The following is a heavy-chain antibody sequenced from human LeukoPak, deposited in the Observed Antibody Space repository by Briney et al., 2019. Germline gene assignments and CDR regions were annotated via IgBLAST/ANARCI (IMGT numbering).Heavy chain of an antibody. CDR3: AKDVDYYDSTSFDY. CDR1: GFTFDDYA. D-gene: IGHD3-22*01. V-gene: IGHV3-43*02. Sequence: GGSLRLSCAASGFTFDDYAMHWVRQAPGKGLEWVSLISGDGGSTYYADSVKGRFTISRDNSKNSLYLQMSSLRTEDTALYYCAKDVDYYDSTSFDYWGQGTLVTVSS. J-gene: IGHJ4*02. CDR2: ISGDGGST.